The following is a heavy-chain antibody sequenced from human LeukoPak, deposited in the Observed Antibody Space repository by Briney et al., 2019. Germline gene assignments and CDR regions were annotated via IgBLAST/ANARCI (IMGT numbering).Heavy chain of an antibody. CDR1: GYSFTSQW. V-gene: IGHV5-51*01. CDR3: ARIPGIFGVTENWFDP. CDR2: IYPDDSDT. Sequence: GESLKISCQASGYSFTSQWIGWVRQMPGKGLEWMGIIYPDDSDTRYSPSFQGQVTISADKSISTAYLQWSSLKASDSAMYYCARIPGIFGVTENWFDPWGQGTLVTVSS. D-gene: IGHD3-3*01. J-gene: IGHJ5*02.